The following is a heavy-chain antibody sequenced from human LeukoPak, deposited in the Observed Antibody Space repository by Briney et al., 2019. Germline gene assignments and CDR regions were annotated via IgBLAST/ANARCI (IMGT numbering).Heavy chain of an antibody. D-gene: IGHD6-19*01. J-gene: IGHJ4*02. V-gene: IGHV3-23*01. CDR3: AKDLSGSGWYGVPSGY. CDR2: ISGSGGST. Sequence: GGSLRLSCAASGFTFSSYAMSWVRQAPGKGLEWVSAISGSGGSTYYADSVKGRFTISRDNSKNTLYLQMNSLRAEDTAVYYCAKDLSGSGWYGVPSGYWGQGTLVTVSS. CDR1: GFTFSSYA.